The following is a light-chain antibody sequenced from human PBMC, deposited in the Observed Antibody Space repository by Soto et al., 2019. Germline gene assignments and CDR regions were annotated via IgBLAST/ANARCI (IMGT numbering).Light chain of an antibody. CDR1: QSVSSS. CDR2: GVS. CDR3: QQYSDWPRT. J-gene: IGKJ1*01. V-gene: IGKV3-15*01. Sequence: EIVMTQSPASVSVSPGERATLSCRTSQSVSSSLGWYQHKPGQAPRLLMYGVSTRATGVPARFSGSGSGTEFTLTISSLQSEDFAVYYCQQYSDWPRTFGQGTTVEIK.